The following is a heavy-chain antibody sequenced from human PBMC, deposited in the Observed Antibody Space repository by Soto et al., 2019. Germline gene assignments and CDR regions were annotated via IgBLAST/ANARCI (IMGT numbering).Heavy chain of an antibody. CDR3: APWSGAFDY. CDR2: ISYDGSNK. CDR1: GLTFSSYG. J-gene: IGHJ4*02. Sequence: PGGSLRLSCAASGLTFSSYGMHWVRQAPGKGLEWVAVISYDGSNKYYADSVKGRFTISRDNSKNTLYLQMNSLRAEDTAVYYCAPWSGAFDYWGQGTLVTVSS. V-gene: IGHV3-30*03. D-gene: IGHD3-10*01.